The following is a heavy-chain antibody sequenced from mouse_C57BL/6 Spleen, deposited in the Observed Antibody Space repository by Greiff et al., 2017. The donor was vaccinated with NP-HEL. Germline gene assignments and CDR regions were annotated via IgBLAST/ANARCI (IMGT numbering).Heavy chain of an antibody. V-gene: IGHV1-59*01. CDR2: IDPSDSYT. CDR1: GYTFTSYW. CDR3: ARKGITTVVAHGYFDV. D-gene: IGHD1-1*01. Sequence: VQLQQPGAELVRPGTSVKLSCKASGYTFTSYWMHWVKQRPGQGLEWIGVIDPSDSYTNYNQKFKGKATLTVDTSSSTAYMQLSSLTSEDSAVYYCARKGITTVVAHGYFDVWGTGTTVTVSS. J-gene: IGHJ1*03.